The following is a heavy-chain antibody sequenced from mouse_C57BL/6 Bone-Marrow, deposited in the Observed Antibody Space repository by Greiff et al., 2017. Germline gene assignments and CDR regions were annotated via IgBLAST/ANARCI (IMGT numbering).Heavy chain of an antibody. Sequence: VQLQQSGAELARPGASVKLSCKASGYTFTSYGISWVKQRTGQGLEWIGEIYPRSGNTYYNEKFKGQATLTADKSSSTAYMELRSLTSEDSAVYFCARHYDYAWFAYWGQGTLVTVSA. J-gene: IGHJ3*01. CDR3: ARHYDYAWFAY. CDR2: IYPRSGNT. V-gene: IGHV1-81*01. D-gene: IGHD2-4*01. CDR1: GYTFTSYG.